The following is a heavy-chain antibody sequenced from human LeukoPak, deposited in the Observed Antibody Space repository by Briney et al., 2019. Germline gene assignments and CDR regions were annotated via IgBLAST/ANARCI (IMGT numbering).Heavy chain of an antibody. J-gene: IGHJ4*02. V-gene: IGHV3-30*03. Sequence: SGGSLRLSCAASGFTFSSYGMHWVRQAPGKGLEWVAIISYDGSNKYYADAVKGRFTISRDNAKNALYLQMNSLRAEDTAVYYCARPPPSCSSTSCYQQYWGQGTLVTVSS. D-gene: IGHD2-2*01. CDR3: ARPPPSCSSTSCYQQY. CDR1: GFTFSSYG. CDR2: ISYDGSNK.